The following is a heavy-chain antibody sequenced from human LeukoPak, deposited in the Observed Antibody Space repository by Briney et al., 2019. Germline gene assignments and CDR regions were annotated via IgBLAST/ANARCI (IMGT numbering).Heavy chain of an antibody. CDR2: ISSSGSTI. D-gene: IGHD2-2*01. V-gene: IGHV3-11*04. CDR1: GFIFSDYY. Sequence: GGPLRLSCAASGFIFSDYYMSWIRQAPGKGLEWVSYISSSGSTIYYADSVKGRFTISRDNAKNSLYLQMNSLRAEDTAVYYCARGCSSTSCYPMGVWGKGTTVTVSS. J-gene: IGHJ6*04. CDR3: ARGCSSTSCYPMGV.